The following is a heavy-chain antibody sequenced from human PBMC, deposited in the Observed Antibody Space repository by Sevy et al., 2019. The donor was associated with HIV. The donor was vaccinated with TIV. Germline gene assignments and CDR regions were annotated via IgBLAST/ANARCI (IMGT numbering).Heavy chain of an antibody. V-gene: IGHV1-2*02. CDR3: ARVVEPAGIDPYYYGVDV. Sequence: ASVKVSCKASGYTFTDYYIHWVRQAPGQGLEWMGWINPKSGGTNYAQKFHGRVTMTRDTSISTAYMELSRLRSDDTAEYYCARVVEPAGIDPYYYGVDVWGPGATVTVSS. CDR1: GYTFTDYY. CDR2: INPKSGGT. D-gene: IGHD2-2*02. J-gene: IGHJ6*02.